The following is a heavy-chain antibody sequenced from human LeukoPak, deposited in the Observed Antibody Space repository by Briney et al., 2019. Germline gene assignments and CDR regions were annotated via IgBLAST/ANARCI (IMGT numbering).Heavy chain of an antibody. J-gene: IGHJ4*02. CDR2: IRQSGSSI. CDR3: AMALDY. V-gene: IGHV3-23*01. CDR1: GFTFSNYL. Sequence: PGGSLRLSCVASGFTFSNYLMNLVRQAPGKGREWVSGIRQSGSSIYYADSVKGRFTISRDNSKNTLYLQLDRLRVEDPAVYYCAMALDYWGQGTLVTVSS.